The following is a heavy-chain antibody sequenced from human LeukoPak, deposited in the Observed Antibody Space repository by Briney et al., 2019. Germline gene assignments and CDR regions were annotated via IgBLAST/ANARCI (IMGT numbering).Heavy chain of an antibody. D-gene: IGHD2-2*01. J-gene: IGHJ5*02. CDR1: GDTISSNSAA. V-gene: IGHV6-1*01. CDR2: TYYKSKWYN. Sequence: SQTLSLTCAISGDTISSNSAAWNWIRQSPSRGLEWLGRTYYKSKWYNDYAVSVKSRITINPDTSKNQFSLHLNSVTPEDTAVYYCARRLTQYDCFDPWGQGILVTVSS. CDR3: ARRLTQYDCFDP.